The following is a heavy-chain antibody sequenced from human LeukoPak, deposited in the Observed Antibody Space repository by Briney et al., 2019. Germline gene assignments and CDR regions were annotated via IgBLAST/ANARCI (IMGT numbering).Heavy chain of an antibody. Sequence: SETLSLTCTVSGGSISSYYCSWIRQPPGKGLEWVGYIYYSGSTNYNPSLKSRVTISVDTSKNQFSLKLSSVTAADTAVYYCARAVAAPPSPAVDYWGQGTLVTVSS. V-gene: IGHV4-59*01. CDR2: IYYSGST. D-gene: IGHD6-6*01. J-gene: IGHJ4*02. CDR1: GGSISSYY. CDR3: ARAVAAPPSPAVDY.